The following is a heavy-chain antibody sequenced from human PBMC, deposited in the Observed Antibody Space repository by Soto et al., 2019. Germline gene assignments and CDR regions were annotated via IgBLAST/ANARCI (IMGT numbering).Heavy chain of an antibody. Sequence: QVQLVESGGGVVQPGRSLRLSCAASGFTFSSYARHWVRQAPGKGLEWVAVISYDGSNKYYADSVKGRFTISRDNSKNTLYLQMNSLRAEDTAVYYCAREVCISTSCYYYYGMDVWGQGTTVTVSS. D-gene: IGHD2-2*01. CDR1: GFTFSSYA. V-gene: IGHV3-30-3*01. CDR2: ISYDGSNK. J-gene: IGHJ6*02. CDR3: AREVCISTSCYYYYGMDV.